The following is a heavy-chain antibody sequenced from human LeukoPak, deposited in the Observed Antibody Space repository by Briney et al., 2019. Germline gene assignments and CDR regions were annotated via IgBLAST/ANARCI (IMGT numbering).Heavy chain of an antibody. CDR2: IYYSGST. CDR3: ARDLSISGGDYYYYYYMDV. Sequence: PSETLSLTCTVSGGSISSGDYYWSWIRQPPGKGLDWIGYIYYSGSTYYNPSLKSRVTISVDTSKNQFSLKLSSVTAADTAVYYCARDLSISGGDYYYYYYMDVWGKGTTVTVSS. V-gene: IGHV4-30-4*08. CDR1: GGSISSGDYY. D-gene: IGHD3-16*01. J-gene: IGHJ6*03.